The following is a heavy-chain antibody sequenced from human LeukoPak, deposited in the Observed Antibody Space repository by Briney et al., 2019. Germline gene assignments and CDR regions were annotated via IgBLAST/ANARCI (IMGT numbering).Heavy chain of an antibody. Sequence: SETLSLTCAVSRGSISSSSYYWGWFRQPPGKGLEWIGEINHSGSTNYNPSLKSRVTISVDTSKNQFSLKLSSVTAADTAVYYCARDPYWDDAFDIWGQGTMVTVSS. CDR3: ARDPYWDDAFDI. V-gene: IGHV4-39*07. J-gene: IGHJ3*02. D-gene: IGHD2-8*02. CDR2: INHSGST. CDR1: RGSISSSSYY.